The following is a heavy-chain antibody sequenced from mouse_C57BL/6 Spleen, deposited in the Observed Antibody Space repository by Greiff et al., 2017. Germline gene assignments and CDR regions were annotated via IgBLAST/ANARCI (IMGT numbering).Heavy chain of an antibody. D-gene: IGHD2-1*01. CDR2: ISDGGSYT. V-gene: IGHV5-4*01. J-gene: IGHJ4*01. Sequence: DVKLVESGGGLVKPGGSLKLSCAASGFTFSSYAMSWVRQTPEKRLGWVATISDGGSYTYYPDNVKGRFTISRDNAKNNLYLQMSHLKSEDTAMYYCARDRLLIAMDYWGQGTSVTVSS. CDR3: ARDRLLIAMDY. CDR1: GFTFSSYA.